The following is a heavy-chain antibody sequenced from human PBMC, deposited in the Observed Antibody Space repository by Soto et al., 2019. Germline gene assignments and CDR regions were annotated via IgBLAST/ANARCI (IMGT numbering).Heavy chain of an antibody. CDR2: INHSGST. V-gene: IGHV4-34*01. CDR1: GGSFSGYY. CDR3: ARGGYYGSGTAGGYFDY. D-gene: IGHD3-10*01. Sequence: SETLSLTCAVYGGSFSGYYWSWIRQPPGKGLEWIGEINHSGSTNYNPSLKSRVTISVDTSKNQFSLKLSSVTAADTAVYYCARGGYYGSGTAGGYFDYWGQGTLVTVSS. J-gene: IGHJ4*02.